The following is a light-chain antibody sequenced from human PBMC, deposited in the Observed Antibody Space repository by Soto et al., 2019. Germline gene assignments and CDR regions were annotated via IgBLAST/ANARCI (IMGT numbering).Light chain of an antibody. Sequence: DIRMTQSPSSLSASVGDRVTITCRASQDIGGYLAWVQQKPGKAPKSLIYAASSLRGGVASKFSGSGSGTEFTLTIDSLQPEDFASYYCQQYKSRPYTFGQGTKLEI. CDR3: QQYKSRPYT. V-gene: IGKV1-16*02. J-gene: IGKJ2*01. CDR2: AAS. CDR1: QDIGGY.